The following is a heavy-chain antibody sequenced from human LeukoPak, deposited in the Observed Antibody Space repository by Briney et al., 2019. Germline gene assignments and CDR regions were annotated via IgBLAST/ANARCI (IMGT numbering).Heavy chain of an antibody. Sequence: SETLSLTCAVYGGSFSGYYWSWIRQPPGKGLEWVGEINQSGSDNYNPSLTSGVTISVDTPKNQFSLKLGSVTAAGRAVYYCARGLRASGWFPLRYFDYWGQGTLVTVSS. CDR3: ARGLRASGWFPLRYFDY. V-gene: IGHV4-34*01. CDR2: INQSGSD. D-gene: IGHD6-19*01. CDR1: GGSFSGYY. J-gene: IGHJ4*02.